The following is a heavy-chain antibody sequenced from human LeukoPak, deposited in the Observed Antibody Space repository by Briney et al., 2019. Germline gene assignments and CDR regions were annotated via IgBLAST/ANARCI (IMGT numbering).Heavy chain of an antibody. CDR2: TYYRSKWYN. Sequence: SQTLSLTCAISRDSVSRNSAAWNWIRQPPARGLEWLGRTYYRSKWYNEYAESVKCRITINPDTSKNQFSLQLNSVTPEDTAVYYCARDYYYGMDVWGQGTTVTVSS. J-gene: IGHJ6*02. CDR3: ARDYYYGMDV. V-gene: IGHV6-1*01. CDR1: RDSVSRNSAA.